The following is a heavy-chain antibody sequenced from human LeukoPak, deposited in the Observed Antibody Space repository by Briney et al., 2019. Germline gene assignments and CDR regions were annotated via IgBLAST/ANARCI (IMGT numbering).Heavy chain of an antibody. V-gene: IGHV1-18*01. Sequence: ASVKVSCKASGGTFSSYAISWVRQAPGQGLEWMGWVSSYNGDTSYAQKFQGRVTMSTDTSTSTAYMELRSLRFDDTAIYYCAKDWNILTGRNCFDPWGQGTLVTVSS. CDR3: AKDWNILTGRNCFDP. CDR2: VSSYNGDT. J-gene: IGHJ5*02. CDR1: GGTFSSYA. D-gene: IGHD3-9*01.